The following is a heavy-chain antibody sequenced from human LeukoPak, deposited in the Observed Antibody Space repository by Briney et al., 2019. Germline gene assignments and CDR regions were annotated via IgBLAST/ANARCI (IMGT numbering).Heavy chain of an antibody. Sequence: GASVKVSFTASGGTFSIYAISWVRQAPGQGLEWMGGIIPIFGTANYAQKFQGRVTITADKSTSTAYMELSSLRSEDTAVYYCARESAAGIAAAGMPDYYYYMDVWGKGTTVTISS. CDR2: IIPIFGTA. CDR3: ARESAAGIAAAGMPDYYYYMDV. CDR1: GGTFSIYA. D-gene: IGHD6-13*01. J-gene: IGHJ6*03. V-gene: IGHV1-69*06.